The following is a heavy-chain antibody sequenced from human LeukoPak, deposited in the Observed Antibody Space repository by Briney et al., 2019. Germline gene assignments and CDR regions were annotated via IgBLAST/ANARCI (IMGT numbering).Heavy chain of an antibody. Sequence: PGGSLRLSCAASGFTFSNFAMSWVRQAPGKRLEWVSSISASGGTTYYADSVKGRFTISRDDAKNSLYLQMNSLRAEDTAVYYCASAFIRYRFDYWGQGTLVTVSS. D-gene: IGHD3-16*02. CDR1: GFTFSNFA. CDR2: ISASGGTT. V-gene: IGHV3-23*01. CDR3: ASAFIRYRFDY. J-gene: IGHJ4*02.